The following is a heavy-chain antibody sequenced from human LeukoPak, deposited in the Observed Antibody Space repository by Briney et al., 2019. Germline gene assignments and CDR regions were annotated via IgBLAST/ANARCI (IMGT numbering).Heavy chain of an antibody. CDR1: GYTFTGYY. D-gene: IGHD5-18*01. J-gene: IGHJ5*02. Sequence: ASVKVSCEASGYTFTGYYMHWVRQAPGQGLEWMGSINPNSGGTNYAQKFQGRVTMTRDTSISTAYMELSRLRSDDTAVYYCARVDVDTAMVTWFDPWGQGTLVTVSS. CDR3: ARVDVDTAMVTWFDP. CDR2: INPNSGGT. V-gene: IGHV1-2*02.